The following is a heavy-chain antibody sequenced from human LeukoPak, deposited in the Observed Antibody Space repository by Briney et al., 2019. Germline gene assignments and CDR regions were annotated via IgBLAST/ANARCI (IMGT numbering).Heavy chain of an antibody. J-gene: IGHJ5*02. V-gene: IGHV1-69*01. CDR1: GGTFSSYA. Sequence: AASVKVSCKASGGTFSSYAISWVRQAPGQGLAWMGGIIPIFETSIYAQKFQGRVTITADESTSTAYMELTSLRSEDTAVYFCAAVRTNYDILTGCDWFAPWGQGTLVTVSS. D-gene: IGHD3-9*01. CDR3: AAVRTNYDILTGCDWFAP. CDR2: IIPIFETS.